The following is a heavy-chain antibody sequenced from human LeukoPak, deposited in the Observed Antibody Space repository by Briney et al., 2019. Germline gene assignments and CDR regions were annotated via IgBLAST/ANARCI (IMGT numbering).Heavy chain of an antibody. Sequence: GGSLRLSCAASGFTFSSCAMRWVRQAPGKGPEWVSSISDSGGSTYYADAVKGRFTISRDNDKNSLHLQMNILRADDTAVYYCVRDQEPEVPTSDNSPSAWGQGTLVTVSS. CDR3: VRDQEPEVPTSDNSPSA. CDR1: GFTFSSCA. V-gene: IGHV3-23*01. D-gene: IGHD2/OR15-2a*01. CDR2: ISDSGGST. J-gene: IGHJ5*02.